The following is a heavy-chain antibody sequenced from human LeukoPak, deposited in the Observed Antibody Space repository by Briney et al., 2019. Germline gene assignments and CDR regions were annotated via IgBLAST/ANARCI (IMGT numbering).Heavy chain of an antibody. V-gene: IGHV3-23*01. J-gene: IGHJ4*02. D-gene: IGHD5-24*01. CDR1: GFTFSSYA. CDR2: ISGSGGST. Sequence: GGSLRLSCAASGFTFSSYAMSWVRQAPGKGLEWVSAISGSGGSTYYADSVRGRFTISRDHSQNMLHLQMNSLRDEDTALYYCVRDRRDGKNLAYHFDFWGQGTLVTVSS. CDR3: VRDRRDGKNLAYHFDF.